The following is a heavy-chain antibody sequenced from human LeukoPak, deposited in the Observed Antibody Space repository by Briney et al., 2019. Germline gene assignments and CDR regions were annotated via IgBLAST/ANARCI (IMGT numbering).Heavy chain of an antibody. V-gene: IGHV3-21*01. CDR2: ISSSSSYI. CDR1: GFTFSSYS. J-gene: IGHJ3*02. Sequence: GGSLRPSCAASGFTFSSYSMNWVRQAPGKGLEWVSSISSSSSYIYYADSVKGRFTISRDNAKNSLYLQMNSLRAEDTAVYYCARDGQYHDFWSGFAFDIWGQGTMVTVSS. D-gene: IGHD3-3*01. CDR3: ARDGQYHDFWSGFAFDI.